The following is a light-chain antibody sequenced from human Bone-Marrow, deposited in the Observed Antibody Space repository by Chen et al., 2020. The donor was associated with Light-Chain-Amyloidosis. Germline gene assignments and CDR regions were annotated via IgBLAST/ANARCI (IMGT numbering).Light chain of an antibody. V-gene: IGLV6-57*01. CDR2: EED. CDR1: SGSIATNY. J-gene: IGLJ3*02. CDR3: QSYQGSSQRV. Sequence: NFMLTQPHSVSESPGKTVIISCTRSSGSIATNYVQWYKQRPGSSPTTVIYEEDQRPSGVPERFSGYIDRSYHAASPTSTRLKTEDEADYYYQSYQGSSQRVFGGGTKLTVL.